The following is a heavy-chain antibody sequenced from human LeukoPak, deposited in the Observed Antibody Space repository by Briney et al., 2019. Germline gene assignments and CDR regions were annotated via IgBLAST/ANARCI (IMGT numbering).Heavy chain of an antibody. CDR2: ISYDGSNK. CDR1: GFTFSSYA. Sequence: GGSLRLSCAASGFTFSSYAMHWVRQAPGKGLEWVAVISYDGSNKYYADSVKGRFTISRDNSKNTLYLQMNSLRAEDTAVYYCARGSLLSGYYYSDYWGQGTLVTVSS. D-gene: IGHD3-22*01. CDR3: ARGSLLSGYYYSDY. J-gene: IGHJ4*02. V-gene: IGHV3-30-3*01.